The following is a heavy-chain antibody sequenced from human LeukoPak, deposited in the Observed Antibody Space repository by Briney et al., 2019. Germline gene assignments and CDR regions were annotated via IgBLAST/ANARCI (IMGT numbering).Heavy chain of an antibody. CDR3: ARLDLGGYDPGDAFDI. CDR1: GYTFTGYY. V-gene: IGHV1-69*13. J-gene: IGHJ3*02. CDR2: IIPIFGTA. D-gene: IGHD5-12*01. Sequence: SVKVSCKASGYTFTGYYMHWVRQAPGQGLEWMGGIIPIFGTANYAQKFQGRVTITADESTSTAYMELSSLRSEDTAVYYCARLDLGGYDPGDAFDIWGQGTMVTASS.